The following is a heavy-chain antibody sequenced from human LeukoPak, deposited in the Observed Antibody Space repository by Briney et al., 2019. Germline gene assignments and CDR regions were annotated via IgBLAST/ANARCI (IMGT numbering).Heavy chain of an antibody. J-gene: IGHJ5*02. V-gene: IGHV3-43*02. CDR1: GFAFDDYA. CDR3: AKDKEVVHGDYGWFDP. D-gene: IGHD4-17*01. CDR2: ISGDGGST. Sequence: GGSLRLSCAASGFAFDDYAMHWVRQAPGKGLEWVSLISGDGGSTYYADSVKGRFTISRDNSKNSLYLQMNSLRTEDTALYYRAKDKEVVHGDYGWFDPWGQGTLVTVSS.